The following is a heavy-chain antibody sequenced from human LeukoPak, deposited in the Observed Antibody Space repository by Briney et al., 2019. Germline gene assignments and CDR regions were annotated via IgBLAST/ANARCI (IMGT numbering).Heavy chain of an antibody. CDR2: ISSSSSYI. CDR3: ARDQWLVRDHYMDV. J-gene: IGHJ6*03. V-gene: IGHV3-21*01. D-gene: IGHD6-19*01. CDR1: GFTVSSNY. Sequence: TGGSLRLSRAASGFTVSSNYMNWVRHAPGKGLEWGSSISSSSSYIYYADSVKGRFTISRDNARNSLYLQMNSLRAEDTAVYYCARDQWLVRDHYMDVWGKGTTVIVSS.